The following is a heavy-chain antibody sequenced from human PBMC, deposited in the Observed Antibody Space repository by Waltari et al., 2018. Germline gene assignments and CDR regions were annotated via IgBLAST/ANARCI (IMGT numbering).Heavy chain of an antibody. V-gene: IGHV1-46*01. CDR3: ARVPPGPYYFDH. CDR1: GYTFVNFH. CDR2: INPSGGSA. Sequence: QVQLVQSGAEVKKPGASVNVSCKASGYTFVNFHIHWVRQAPGHGLEWMGKINPSGGSAGYPQKFKGRITMTRDTSTGTVYMVLSSLTSEDTAVYFCARVPPGPYYFDHWGQGTLVTVSS. J-gene: IGHJ4*02.